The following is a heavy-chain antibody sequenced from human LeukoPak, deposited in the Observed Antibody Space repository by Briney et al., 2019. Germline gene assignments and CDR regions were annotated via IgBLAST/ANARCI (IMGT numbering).Heavy chain of an antibody. CDR2: IYTSGST. CDR1: GGSISSGSYY. Sequence: PSETLSLTCTVSGGSISSGSYYWSWIRQPAGKGLEWIGRIYTSGSTNYNPSLKSRVTISVDTSKNQFSLKLSSVTAADTAVYYCARGKMFDYWGQGTLVTVSS. CDR3: ARGKMFDY. V-gene: IGHV4-61*02. J-gene: IGHJ4*02. D-gene: IGHD4-23*01.